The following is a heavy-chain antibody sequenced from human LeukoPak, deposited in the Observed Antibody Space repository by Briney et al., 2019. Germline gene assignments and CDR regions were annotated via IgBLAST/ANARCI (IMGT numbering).Heavy chain of an antibody. Sequence: GGSLRLSCAASGFTFSTYAMSWVRQAPGKGLEWVPAFTVGGGTTFYADSVKGRFTISRDNSKNMLYLQMNSLRAEDTAVYYCARTPAYCGGDCYSTFDYWGQGTLATVSS. D-gene: IGHD2-21*02. CDR2: FTVGGGTT. J-gene: IGHJ4*02. V-gene: IGHV3-23*01. CDR1: GFTFSTYA. CDR3: ARTPAYCGGDCYSTFDY.